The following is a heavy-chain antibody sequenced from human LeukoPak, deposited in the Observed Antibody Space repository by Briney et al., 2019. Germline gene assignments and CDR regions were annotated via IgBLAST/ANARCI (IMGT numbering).Heavy chain of an antibody. CDR2: ISGSGGST. V-gene: IGHV3-23*01. CDR1: GFTFSSYA. Sequence: GGSLRLSCAASGFTFSSYAMSWVRQAPGKGREGVSAISGSGGSTYYADSVKGRFTISRDNTKNTLYLQMNSLRAEDTAVYYCAIFIAAAGTKTLNSYWGQGTLVTVSS. CDR3: AIFIAAAGTKTLNSY. D-gene: IGHD6-13*01. J-gene: IGHJ4*02.